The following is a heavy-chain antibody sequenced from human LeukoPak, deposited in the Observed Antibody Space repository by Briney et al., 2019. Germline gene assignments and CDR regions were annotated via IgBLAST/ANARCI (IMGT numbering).Heavy chain of an antibody. CDR2: LKSKTAGGTT. Sequence: PGGSLRLSCAASGFSFTNAWMACVRQAPGKGLEWVGHLKSKTAGGTTDYAAPVKARFTISGDDSKNTLYLQMNSLRTEDTAVYYCTTGNYWGQGTLVTVSS. CDR3: TTGNY. V-gene: IGHV3-15*01. J-gene: IGHJ4*02. CDR1: GFSFTNAW.